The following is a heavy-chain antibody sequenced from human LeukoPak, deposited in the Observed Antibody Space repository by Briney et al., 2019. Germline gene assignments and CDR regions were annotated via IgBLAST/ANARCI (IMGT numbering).Heavy chain of an antibody. J-gene: IGHJ4*02. V-gene: IGHV1-2*02. CDR3: ARDLMDYYGSGSPTDY. CDR2: INPNSGGT. Sequence: ASVKVSCKASGYTFTGYYMHWVRQAPGQGLEWMGWINPNSGGTNYAQKFQGRVTMTRDTSISTAYMELSRLRSDDTAVYYCARDLMDYYGSGSPTDYWGQGTLVTVSS. D-gene: IGHD3-10*01. CDR1: GYTFTGYY.